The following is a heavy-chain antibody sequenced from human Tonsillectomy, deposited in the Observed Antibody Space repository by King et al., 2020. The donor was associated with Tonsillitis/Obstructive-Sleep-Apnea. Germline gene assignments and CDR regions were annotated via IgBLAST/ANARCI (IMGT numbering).Heavy chain of an antibody. Sequence: QLQESGPGLVKPSGTLSLTCAVSGGSISSSNWWGWVRQPPGKGLEWGGEIYHSGSTNYNPSLKSRVTISVDKAKNQFSLKLSSVTAADTAVYYWARKYCSSTSCYHFDYWGQGTLVTVSS. CDR2: IYHSGST. CDR3: ARKYCSSTSCYHFDY. V-gene: IGHV4-4*02. D-gene: IGHD2-2*01. CDR1: GGSISSSNW. J-gene: IGHJ4*02.